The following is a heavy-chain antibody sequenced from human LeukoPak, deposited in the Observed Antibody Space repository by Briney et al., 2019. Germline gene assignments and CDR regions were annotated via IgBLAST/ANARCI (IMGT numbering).Heavy chain of an antibody. CDR3: ARDLITMVRGVIIFSPGY. Sequence: ASVKVSCKASGYTFTGYYMHWVRQAPGQGLEWMGWINPNSGGTNYAQKFQGRVTMTRDTSISTAYMELSRLRSDDTAVYYCARDLITMVRGVIIFSPGYWGQGTLATVSS. V-gene: IGHV1-2*02. J-gene: IGHJ4*02. CDR2: INPNSGGT. CDR1: GYTFTGYY. D-gene: IGHD3-10*01.